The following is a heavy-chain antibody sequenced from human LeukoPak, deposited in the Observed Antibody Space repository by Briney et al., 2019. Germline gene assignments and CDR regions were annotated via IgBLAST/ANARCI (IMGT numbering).Heavy chain of an antibody. D-gene: IGHD3-16*01. CDR2: ISSSSSTI. Sequence: GGSLRLSCAASGFTFSSYSMNWVRQAPGKGLEWVSYISSSSSTIYYADSVKGRFTISRDNAKNSLYLQMNSLRAEDTAVYYCARDPRIMITFGEAWFDPWGQGTLVTVSS. V-gene: IGHV3-48*01. CDR3: ARDPRIMITFGEAWFDP. J-gene: IGHJ5*02. CDR1: GFTFSSYS.